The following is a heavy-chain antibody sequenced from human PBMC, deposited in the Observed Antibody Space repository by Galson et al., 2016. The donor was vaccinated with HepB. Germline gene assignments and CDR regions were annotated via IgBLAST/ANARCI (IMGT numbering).Heavy chain of an antibody. CDR1: GFTFSTYS. J-gene: IGHJ5*02. Sequence: SLRLSCAASGFTFSTYSMNWVRQAPGKGLEWVSYISSSISTIYYADSVKGRFTTSRDNAKNSLYLQMNSLRDEDTAVYYCARDSACSGSGVWFGPWGQGTLVTVSS. CDR3: ARDSACSGSGVWFGP. CDR2: ISSSISTI. V-gene: IGHV3-48*02. D-gene: IGHD6-25*01.